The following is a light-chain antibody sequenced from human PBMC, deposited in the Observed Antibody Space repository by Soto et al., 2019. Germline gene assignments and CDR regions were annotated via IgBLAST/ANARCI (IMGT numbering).Light chain of an antibody. CDR3: SSYTSSSTLAYV. J-gene: IGLJ1*01. V-gene: IGLV2-14*01. CDR2: EVS. CDR1: SSDVGAYNY. Sequence: QSALTQPASVSASPGQSITISCTGTSSDVGAYNYVSWYQQHPGKAPQLMIYEVSNRPSGVSDRFSGSKSGSTASLTISGLQAEDEADYYCSSYTSSSTLAYVFGTGTKVTVL.